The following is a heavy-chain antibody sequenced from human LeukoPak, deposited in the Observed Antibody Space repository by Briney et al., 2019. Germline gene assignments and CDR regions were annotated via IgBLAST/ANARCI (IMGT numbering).Heavy chain of an antibody. V-gene: IGHV1-2*02. CDR1: GYTFTGYY. D-gene: IGHD3-9*01. CDR2: INPNSGGT. CDR3: ARAAYLTGYWNY. J-gene: IGHJ4*02. Sequence: ASVKVSCKASGYTFTGYYMHWVRQAPGQGLEWMGWINPNSGGTNYAQKFQGRVTMTRDTSISTAYMELSRRRSDDTAVYYCARAAYLTGYWNYWGQGTLVTVSS.